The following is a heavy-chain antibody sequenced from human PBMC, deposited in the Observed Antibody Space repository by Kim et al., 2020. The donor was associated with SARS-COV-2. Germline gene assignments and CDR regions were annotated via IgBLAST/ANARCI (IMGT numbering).Heavy chain of an antibody. CDR2: IYYSGST. D-gene: IGHD3-9*01. CDR3: ALGRYFDWLPFLY. V-gene: IGHV4-30-2*01. J-gene: IGHJ4*02. Sequence: SETLSLTCAVSGGSISSGGYSWSWIRQPPGKGLEWIGYIYYSGSTYYNPSLKSRVTISVDRSKNQFSLKLSSVTAADTSVYYCALGRYFDWLPFLYGGQGTLVTVSS. CDR1: GGSISSGGYS.